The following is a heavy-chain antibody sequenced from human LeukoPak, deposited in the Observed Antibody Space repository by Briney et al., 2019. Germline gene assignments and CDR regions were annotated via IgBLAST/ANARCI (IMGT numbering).Heavy chain of an antibody. J-gene: IGHJ6*02. Sequence: SQTLSLTCAISGESVSSISVAWNWIRQSPSRGLEWLGRTYYRSKWYYEYAVSVKSRINISPDTFKNQFSLQLTSVTPEDTAVYYCSLARSEYHYGMDVWGQGTTVTVSS. CDR2: TYYRSKWYY. CDR3: SLARSEYHYGMDV. V-gene: IGHV6-1*01. CDR1: GESVSSISVA.